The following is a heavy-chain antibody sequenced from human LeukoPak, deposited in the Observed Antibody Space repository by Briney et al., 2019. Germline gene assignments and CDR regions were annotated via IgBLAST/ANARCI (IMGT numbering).Heavy chain of an antibody. Sequence: SETLSLTCAVYGGSFSGYYWSWIRQPPGKGLEWIGEINHSGGTNYNPSLKSRVTISVDTSKNQFSLKLRSVTAADTAVYYCARTTEGYCSSTSCYGFYYSYYMDVWGKGTTVTISS. J-gene: IGHJ6*03. CDR1: GGSFSGYY. V-gene: IGHV4-34*01. CDR2: INHSGGT. D-gene: IGHD2-2*01. CDR3: ARTTEGYCSSTSCYGFYYSYYMDV.